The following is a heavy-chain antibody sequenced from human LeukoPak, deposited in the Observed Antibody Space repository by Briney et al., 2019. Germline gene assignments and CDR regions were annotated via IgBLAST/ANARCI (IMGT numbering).Heavy chain of an antibody. J-gene: IGHJ4*02. CDR1: GGSISSYY. V-gene: IGHV4-59*01. CDR2: IHYSGST. CDR3: ARETMVRGCFDY. Sequence: SETLSLTCTVSGGSISSYYWSWIRQPPGKGLEWIGYIHYSGSTNYNPSLKSRVTISVDTSKNQFSLKLSSVTAADTAVYYCARETMVRGCFDYWGQGTLVTVSS. D-gene: IGHD3-10*01.